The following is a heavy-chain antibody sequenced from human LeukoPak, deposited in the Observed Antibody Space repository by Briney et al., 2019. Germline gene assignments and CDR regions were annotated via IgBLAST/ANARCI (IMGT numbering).Heavy chain of an antibody. D-gene: IGHD7-27*01. J-gene: IGHJ4*01. Sequence: PGGSLRLSCAASGFTFSNAWMSWVRQAPGKGLEWVSAISGNSYHIFYANSVKGRFTISRDNAKNSVYLQMNSLRGEDTAVYYCASSTLGYFDYWGHGTLVTVSS. CDR3: ASSTLGYFDY. CDR1: GFTFSNAW. V-gene: IGHV3-21*01. CDR2: ISGNSYHI.